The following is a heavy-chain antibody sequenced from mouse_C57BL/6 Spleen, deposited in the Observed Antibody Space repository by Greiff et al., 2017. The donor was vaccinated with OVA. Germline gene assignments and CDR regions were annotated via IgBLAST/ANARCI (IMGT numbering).Heavy chain of an antibody. CDR2: ISRGGDYI. D-gene: IGHD2-1*01. J-gene: IGHJ3*01. Sequence: EVKLMESGEGLVKPGGSLKLSCAASEFTFSSYAMSWVRQTPEKRLEWVAYISRGGDYIYYADTVKGRFTISRDNARNTLYLQMSSLKSEDTAMYYCTRDRGLGRNSPFAYWGQGTLVTVSA. CDR1: EFTFSSYA. CDR3: TRDRGLGRNSPFAY. V-gene: IGHV5-9-1*02.